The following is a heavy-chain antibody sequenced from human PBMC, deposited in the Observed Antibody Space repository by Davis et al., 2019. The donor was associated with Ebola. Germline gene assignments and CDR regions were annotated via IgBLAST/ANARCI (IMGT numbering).Heavy chain of an antibody. CDR2: INHSGST. D-gene: IGHD6-19*01. CDR3: ARRGSDIAVAGFDP. CDR1: GGSFSGYY. J-gene: IGHJ5*02. Sequence: PSETLSLTCAVYGGSFSGYYWSWIRQPPGKGLEWIGEINHSGSTNYNPSLKSRVTISVDTSKNQFSLKLSSVTAADTAVYYCARRGSDIAVAGFDPWGQGTLVTVSS. V-gene: IGHV4-34*01.